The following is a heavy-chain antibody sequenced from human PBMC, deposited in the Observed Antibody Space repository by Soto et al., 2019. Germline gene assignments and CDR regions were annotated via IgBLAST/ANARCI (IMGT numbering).Heavy chain of an antibody. CDR2: IYYSGST. CDR1: GGSIISYY. CDR3: ARVRPRYYYYYMDV. V-gene: IGHV4-59*01. Sequence: SETLSLTCTVSGGSIISYYWSWIRQPPGKGLEWIGYIYYSGSTNYNPSLKSRVTISVDTSKNQFSLKLSSVTAADTAVYYCARVRPRYYYYYMDVWGKGTTVTVSS. J-gene: IGHJ6*03.